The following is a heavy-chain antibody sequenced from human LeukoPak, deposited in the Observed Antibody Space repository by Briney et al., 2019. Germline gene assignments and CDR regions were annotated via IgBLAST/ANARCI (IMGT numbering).Heavy chain of an antibody. Sequence: GESLKISCKGSGYRFNSYWIGWVRQMPGKGLEWMGIIYPGDSDVRLSPSLQGQVTFSADKSINTAYLQWSSLETSDTAIYYCARRGRDSNGYSSWCFDLWGRGTLVTVSS. CDR2: IYPGDSDV. CDR1: GYRFNSYW. D-gene: IGHD3-22*01. J-gene: IGHJ2*01. V-gene: IGHV5-51*01. CDR3: ARRGRDSNGYSSWCFDL.